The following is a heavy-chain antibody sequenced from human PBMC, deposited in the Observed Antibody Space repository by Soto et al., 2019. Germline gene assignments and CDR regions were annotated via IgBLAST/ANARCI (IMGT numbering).Heavy chain of an antibody. Sequence: QVQLVQSGAEVKKPGASVKVSCKASGYTFTSYGISWVRQAPGQGLEWMGWISAYNGNTNYAQKLQGRVTMTTDTSTSTAYMELRSLRSDDTAVYYCARDPLGELSPYYYGMDVWGQGTTVTVSS. D-gene: IGHD3-16*01. V-gene: IGHV1-18*01. CDR2: ISAYNGNT. CDR3: ARDPLGELSPYYYGMDV. CDR1: GYTFTSYG. J-gene: IGHJ6*02.